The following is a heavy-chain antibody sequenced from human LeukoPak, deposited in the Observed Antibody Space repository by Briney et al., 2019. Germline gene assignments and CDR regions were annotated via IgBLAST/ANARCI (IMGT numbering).Heavy chain of an antibody. CDR2: IYSDGNT. V-gene: IGHV3-53*01. Sequence: GGSLRLSCAASGFTVSSNYMSWVRQASGKGLEWVSVIYSDGNTYYADSVNGRFIISRDNSKNTVYLQMDSLRAEDTGVYYCARTVVVAATADYFDYWGQGTLVTVSS. J-gene: IGHJ4*02. CDR3: ARTVVVAATADYFDY. D-gene: IGHD2-15*01. CDR1: GFTVSSNY.